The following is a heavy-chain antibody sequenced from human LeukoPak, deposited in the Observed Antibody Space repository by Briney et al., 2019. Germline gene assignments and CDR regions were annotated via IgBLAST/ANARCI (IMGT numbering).Heavy chain of an antibody. CDR2: ISAYNGNT. CDR1: GYTFTSYG. V-gene: IGHV1-18*01. Sequence: PEASVKVSCKASGYTFTSYGISWVRQAPGQGLEWMGWISAYNGNTNYAQKLQGRVTMTTDTSTSTAYMELRSLRSDDTAVYYCARDQGSYSGYDSSPEIDYWGQGTLVTVSS. CDR3: ARDQGSYSGYDSSPEIDY. D-gene: IGHD5-12*01. J-gene: IGHJ4*02.